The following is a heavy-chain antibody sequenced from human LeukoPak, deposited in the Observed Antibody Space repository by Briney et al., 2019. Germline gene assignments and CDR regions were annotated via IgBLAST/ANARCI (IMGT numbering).Heavy chain of an antibody. D-gene: IGHD6-19*01. CDR2: IIPIFGTA. V-gene: IGHV1-69*13. CDR3: ASHTVAGTGNYFDY. J-gene: IGHJ4*02. CDR1: GGTFSSYA. Sequence: ASVKVSCKASGGTFSSYAISWVRQAPGQGLEWMGGIIPIFGTANYAQKFQGRVTITADESTSTAYMELSSLRSEDTAAYYCASHTVAGTGNYFDYWGQGTLVTVSS.